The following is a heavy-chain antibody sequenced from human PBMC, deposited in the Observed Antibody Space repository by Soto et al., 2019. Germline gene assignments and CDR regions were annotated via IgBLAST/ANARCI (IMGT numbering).Heavy chain of an antibody. V-gene: IGHV3-30*18. D-gene: IGHD1-20*01. CDR3: AKGRDTARYNWNPDY. CDR2: ISFDGSDK. Sequence: QEQLVESGGGVVQPGRSLRLSCEASGFTFSTYGMHWVRQAPGKGLEWVAVISFDGSDKHYIDSLKGRFTISRDNSKNTLYLQMNSLRPEDTAVYYCAKGRDTARYNWNPDYWGQGALVTVSS. J-gene: IGHJ4*02. CDR1: GFTFSTYG.